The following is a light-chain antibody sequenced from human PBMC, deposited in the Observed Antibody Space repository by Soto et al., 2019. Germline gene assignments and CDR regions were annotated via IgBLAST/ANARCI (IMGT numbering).Light chain of an antibody. CDR2: DAS. CDR1: QDISNY. J-gene: IGKJ2*01. CDR3: QQYDNLPYT. V-gene: IGKV1-33*01. Sequence: DIQMTQSPSSLSASVGDRVTITCQASQDISNYLNCYQQKPGKAPKLLLYDASNLETGVPSRFSGSGPGTDFTFTISSLQPEDIATYYCQQYDNLPYTFGQGTKLQIK.